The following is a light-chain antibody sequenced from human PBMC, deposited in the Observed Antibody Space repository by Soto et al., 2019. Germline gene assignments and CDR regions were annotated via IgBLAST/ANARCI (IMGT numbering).Light chain of an antibody. Sequence: QSALTQPASVSGYPGQSITISCTGTSSDVGGYNYVSWYQQHPGKAPKLMIYDVSNRPSGVSNRFSGSKSGNTASLTISGLHAEDEADYYCSSYTSSSTQVFGTRTKLTVL. V-gene: IGLV2-14*01. CDR1: SSDVGGYNY. CDR2: DVS. CDR3: SSYTSSSTQV. J-gene: IGLJ1*01.